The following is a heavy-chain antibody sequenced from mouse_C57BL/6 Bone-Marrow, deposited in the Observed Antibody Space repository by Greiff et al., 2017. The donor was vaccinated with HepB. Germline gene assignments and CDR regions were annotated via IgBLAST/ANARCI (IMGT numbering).Heavy chain of an antibody. CDR2: IWSDGST. V-gene: IGHV2-6-1*01. Sequence: VQLKESGPGLVAPSQSLSITCTVSGFSLTSSGVHWVRQPPGKGLEWLVVIWSDGSTTYNSALKSRLSISKDNSKSQVFLKMNSLQTDDTAMYYCARHGNYPAWFAYWGQGTLVTVSA. J-gene: IGHJ3*01. CDR3: ARHGNYPAWFAY. CDR1: GFSLTSSG. D-gene: IGHD2-1*01.